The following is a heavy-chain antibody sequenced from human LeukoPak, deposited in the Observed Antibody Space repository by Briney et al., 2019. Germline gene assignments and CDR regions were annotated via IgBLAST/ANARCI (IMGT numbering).Heavy chain of an antibody. Sequence: ASVKVSCKASGYTFTGYYIHWLRQAPGQGLEWMGWISPNSGDTDYAQKFQGRVTMTRDTSISTAYMELTTLRSDDTAVYYCARSPIGLGFFDYWGQGTLVTVSS. CDR2: ISPNSGDT. V-gene: IGHV1-2*02. CDR1: GYTFTGYY. J-gene: IGHJ4*02. CDR3: ARSPIGLGFFDY. D-gene: IGHD1-26*01.